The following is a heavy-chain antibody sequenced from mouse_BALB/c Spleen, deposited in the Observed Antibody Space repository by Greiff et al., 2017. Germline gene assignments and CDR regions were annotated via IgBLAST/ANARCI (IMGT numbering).Heavy chain of an antibody. CDR1: GYSITSDYA. CDR3: ARGYDYESPWFAY. CDR2: ISYSGST. Sequence: EVHLVESGPGLVKPSQSLSLTCTVTGYSITSDYAWNWIRQFPGNKLEWMGYISYSGSTSYNPSLKSRISITRDTSKNQFFLQLNSVTTEDTATYYCARGYDYESPWFAYWGQGTLVTVSA. J-gene: IGHJ3*01. V-gene: IGHV3-2*02. D-gene: IGHD2-4*01.